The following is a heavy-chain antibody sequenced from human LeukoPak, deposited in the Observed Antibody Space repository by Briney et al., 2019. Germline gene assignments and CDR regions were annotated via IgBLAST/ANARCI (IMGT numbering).Heavy chain of an antibody. D-gene: IGHD2-2*01. CDR1: GGSISSSSYY. CDR3: ARRIRVPAAKGMGVDY. Sequence: PSETLSLTCTVSGGSISSSSYYWGWIRQPPGEGLEWLGSIYYSGSTYYNPSLKTRVTISVDTSKNQFSLKLSSVAAADTAVYYCARRIRVPAAKGMGVDYWGQGTLVTVSS. V-gene: IGHV4-39*01. J-gene: IGHJ4*02. CDR2: IYYSGST.